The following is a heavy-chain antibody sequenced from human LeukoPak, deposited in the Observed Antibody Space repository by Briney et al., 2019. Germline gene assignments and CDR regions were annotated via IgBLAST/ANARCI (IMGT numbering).Heavy chain of an antibody. CDR1: GFTFSSYW. CDR2: IKQDGSEK. D-gene: IGHD1-1*01. V-gene: IGHV3-7*03. J-gene: IGHJ4*02. Sequence: GGSLRLSCAASGFTFSSYWMSWVRQAPGKGLEWVANIKQDGSEKYYVDSVKGRFTTSRDNAKNSLYLQVNSLRAEDTAVYYCARDQGGHDSSFDYWGQGTLVTVSS. CDR3: ARDQGGHDSSFDY.